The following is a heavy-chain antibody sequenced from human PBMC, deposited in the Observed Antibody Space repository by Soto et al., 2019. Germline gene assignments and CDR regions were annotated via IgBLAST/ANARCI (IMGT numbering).Heavy chain of an antibody. CDR2: TYPGDSDT. D-gene: IGHD2-2*01. CDR3: ARGYCTTTICDPWFDP. Sequence: GESLKISCTGSGYAFTSYWIAWVRQMRGKGLEWMGITYPGDSDTRYSPSFQGQVTISADKSITTAYLQWSSLKASGTAMYYCARGYCTTTICDPWFDPWGQGTLVTSPQ. J-gene: IGHJ5*02. CDR1: GYAFTSYW. V-gene: IGHV5-51*01.